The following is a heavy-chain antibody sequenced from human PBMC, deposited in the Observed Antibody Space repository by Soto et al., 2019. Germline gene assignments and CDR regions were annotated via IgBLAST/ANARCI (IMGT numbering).Heavy chain of an antibody. Sequence: PGPSHPLSCALSGFPVCRYSMSWDRQKQWKWLEWVSYMSSSSSTIYYADYVKGRITISRDNAKNSLYLQMNSLRAEDTAVYYCERSHGYCDSSGYSDYWGQGTLVTVSS. J-gene: IGHJ4*02. D-gene: IGHD3-22*01. V-gene: IGHV3-48*04. CDR1: GFPVCRYS. CDR2: MSSSSSTI. CDR3: ERSHGYCDSSGYSDY.